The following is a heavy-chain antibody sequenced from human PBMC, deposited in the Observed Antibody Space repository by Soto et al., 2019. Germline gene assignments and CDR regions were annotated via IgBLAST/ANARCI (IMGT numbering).Heavy chain of an antibody. Sequence: SETLSLTCTVSGGSISSYCWSWIRQPPGKGLEWIGYIYYSGSTNYNPSLKSRVTISVDTSKNQFSLKLSSVTAADTAVYYCARDQYYGSGSYSDWGQGTLVTVSS. CDR2: IYYSGST. CDR1: GGSISSYC. J-gene: IGHJ4*02. V-gene: IGHV4-59*01. CDR3: ARDQYYGSGSYSD. D-gene: IGHD3-10*01.